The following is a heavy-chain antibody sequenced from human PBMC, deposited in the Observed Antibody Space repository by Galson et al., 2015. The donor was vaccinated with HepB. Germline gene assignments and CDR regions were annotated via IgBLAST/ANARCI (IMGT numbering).Heavy chain of an antibody. CDR1: GYSFTSYW. CDR3: ARSTPSIAVAGTIIDY. CDR2: IDPSDSYT. V-gene: IGHV5-10-1*01. D-gene: IGHD6-19*01. Sequence: QSGAEVKKPGESLRISCKGSGYSFTSYWISWVRQMPGKGLEWMGRIDPSDSYTNYSPSFQGHVTISADKSISTAYLQWSSLKASDTAMYYCARSTPSIAVAGTIIDYWGQGTLVTVSS. J-gene: IGHJ4*02.